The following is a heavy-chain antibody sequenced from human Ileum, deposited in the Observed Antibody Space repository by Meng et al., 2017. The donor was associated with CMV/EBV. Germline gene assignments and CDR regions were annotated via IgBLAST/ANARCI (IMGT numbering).Heavy chain of an antibody. CDR1: GDSVSSNIAA. D-gene: IGHD4/OR15-4a*01. CDR2: TYYRSKWYD. Sequence: VQLQKSGPGLVKPSQTLSLTCSISGDSVSSNIAAWSWIRQSPSRGLEWLGRTYYRSKWYDDYAVSVKSRVTITPDTSKNQFSLHLNSVSPEDTAIYFCAREMGAHDYWGQGTLVTVSS. J-gene: IGHJ4*02. V-gene: IGHV6-1*01. CDR3: AREMGAHDY.